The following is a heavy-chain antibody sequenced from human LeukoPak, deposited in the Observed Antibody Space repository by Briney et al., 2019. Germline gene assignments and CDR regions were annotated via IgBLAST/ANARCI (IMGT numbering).Heavy chain of an antibody. V-gene: IGHV3-48*04. CDR2: IGSSDSTT. CDR1: GFTFSSYW. CDR3: ARSRSGYYEDY. Sequence: GGSLRLSCAASGFTFSSYWMHWVRQAPGKGLVWLSYIGSSDSTTHYADSVKGRFTISRDNAKNSLSLQVNSLSAEDTAVYYCARSRSGYYEDYWGQGTLVTVSS. D-gene: IGHD3-22*01. J-gene: IGHJ4*02.